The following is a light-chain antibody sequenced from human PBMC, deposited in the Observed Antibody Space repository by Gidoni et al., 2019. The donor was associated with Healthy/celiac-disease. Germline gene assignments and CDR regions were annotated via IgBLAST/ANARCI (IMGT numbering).Light chain of an antibody. Sequence: PGERVTLSCRASQSVSSSYLTWYQQKPGQAPRLLIYGASTRATGIPARFSGSGSGTDFTLTISSLQPEDFAVYYCQQDYNLPSKVGQGTRLEIK. CDR3: QQDYNLPSK. CDR2: GAS. CDR1: QSVSSSY. J-gene: IGKJ5*01. V-gene: IGKV3D-7*01.